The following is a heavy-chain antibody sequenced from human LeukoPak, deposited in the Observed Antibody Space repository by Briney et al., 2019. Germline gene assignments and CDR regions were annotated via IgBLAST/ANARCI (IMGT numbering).Heavy chain of an antibody. CDR3: ARGRARYFDWLLEYYFDY. CDR1: GGSFSGYY. Sequence: PSETLSLTCAVYGGSFSGYYWSWIRQPPGKGLEWIGEINHSGSTNYNPSLKSRVTISVDTSKNQFSLKLSSVTAADTAVYYCARGRARYFDWLLEYYFDYWGQGTLVTVSS. D-gene: IGHD3-9*01. V-gene: IGHV4-34*01. J-gene: IGHJ4*02. CDR2: INHSGST.